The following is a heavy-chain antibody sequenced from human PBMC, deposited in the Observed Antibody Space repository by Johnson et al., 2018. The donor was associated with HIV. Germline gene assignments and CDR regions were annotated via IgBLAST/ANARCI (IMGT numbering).Heavy chain of an antibody. CDR3: AKGVSKSLDAFDI. J-gene: IGHJ3*02. Sequence: QVQLVESGGGVVQPGRSLRLSCAASGFTFSSYGMHWVRQAPGKGLEWVAGIWYDGSNKYYADSVKGRFTISRDNSKKTLYLQMNSLRAEDTAVYYCAKGVSKSLDAFDIWGQGTMVTVSS. CDR2: IWYDGSNK. D-gene: IGHD3-10*01. V-gene: IGHV3-33*06. CDR1: GFTFSSYG.